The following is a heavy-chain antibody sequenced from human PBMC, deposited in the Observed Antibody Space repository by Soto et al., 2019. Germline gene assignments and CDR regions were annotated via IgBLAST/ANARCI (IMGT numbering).Heavy chain of an antibody. CDR2: IKPDGSEQ. D-gene: IGHD4-4*01. Sequence: LRLSCRASEFTFDKYYMTWVRQSPGKGPEWVANIKPDGSEQYYVDSVKGRFTISRDNANNSPYLQMNSLRAEDTAVYFCARGNRNHY. J-gene: IGHJ4*01. CDR3: ARGNRNHY. V-gene: IGHV3-7*01. CDR1: EFTFDKYY.